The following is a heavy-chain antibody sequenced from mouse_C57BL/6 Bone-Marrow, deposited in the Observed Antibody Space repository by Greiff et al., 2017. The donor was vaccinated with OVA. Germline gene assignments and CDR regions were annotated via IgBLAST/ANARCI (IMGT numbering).Heavy chain of an antibody. CDR1: GYTFTDYE. Sequence: VKVVESGAELVRPGASVTLSCKASGYTFTDYEMHWVKQTPVHGLEWIGAIDPETGGTAYNQKFKGKAILTADKSSSTAYMELRSLTSEDSAVYYCTRNGYVAYWGQGTLVTVSA. CDR2: IDPETGGT. CDR3: TRNGYVAY. V-gene: IGHV1-15*01. J-gene: IGHJ3*01. D-gene: IGHD2-2*01.